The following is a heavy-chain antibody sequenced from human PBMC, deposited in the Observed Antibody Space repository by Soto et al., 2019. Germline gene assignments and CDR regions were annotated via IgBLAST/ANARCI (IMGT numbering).Heavy chain of an antibody. CDR1: GYTFTSYG. D-gene: IGHD4-17*01. Sequence: GASVKVSCKASGYTFTSYGISWVRQAPGQGLEWMGGIIPVFGTANYAQKFQGRVTITADESTSTVYMDVTSLRSEDTAVYYCSRGDATKIVVTTYYGMDVWG. CDR2: IIPVFGTA. J-gene: IGHJ6*02. V-gene: IGHV1-69*13. CDR3: SRGDATKIVVTTYYGMDV.